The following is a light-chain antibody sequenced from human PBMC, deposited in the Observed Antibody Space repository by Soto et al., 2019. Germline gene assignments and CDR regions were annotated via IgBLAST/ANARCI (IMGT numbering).Light chain of an antibody. J-gene: IGKJ1*01. CDR1: QSVSSN. V-gene: IGKV3-15*01. CDR2: GAS. CDR3: QQYNNWPRT. Sequence: EILMTQSPATLSVSPGERATLSCRASQSVSSNLAWYQQTPGQGPRLLIYGASTRDTGIPGRFSGSGSGTEFTLTISRLQSEDFSVYYCQQYNNWPRTFGQGTKVDIK.